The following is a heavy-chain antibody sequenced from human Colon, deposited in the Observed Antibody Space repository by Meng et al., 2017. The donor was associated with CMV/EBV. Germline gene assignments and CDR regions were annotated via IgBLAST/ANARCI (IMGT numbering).Heavy chain of an antibody. CDR2: VSQDGRT. CDR3: ASSSGWWRIDY. V-gene: IGHV4-4*01. CDR1: ELSVSNHYG. D-gene: IGHD6-19*01. J-gene: IGHJ4*01. Sequence: CAVSELSVSNHYGWTWVRRAPGKGLEWIGEVSQDGRTNSNPSLKSRLSMSVDKSKNQFSLNLRSVTAADTASYFCASSSGWWRIDYWGHGTLVTVSS.